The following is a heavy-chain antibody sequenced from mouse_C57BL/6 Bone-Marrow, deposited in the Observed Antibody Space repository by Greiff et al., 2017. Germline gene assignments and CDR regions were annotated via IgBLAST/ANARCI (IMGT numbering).Heavy chain of an antibody. CDR2: IDPSDSYT. V-gene: IGHV1-69*01. Sequence: QVQLQQPGAELVMPGASVKLSCKASGYTFTSYWMHWVKQRPGQGLEWIGEIDPSDSYTNYNQKFKGKSTLTVDKSSSTAYMQLSSLTSEDSAVYYCARSVGAKGYAMDYWGQGTSVTVSS. CDR3: ARSVGAKGYAMDY. J-gene: IGHJ4*01. CDR1: GYTFTSYW. D-gene: IGHD1-1*01.